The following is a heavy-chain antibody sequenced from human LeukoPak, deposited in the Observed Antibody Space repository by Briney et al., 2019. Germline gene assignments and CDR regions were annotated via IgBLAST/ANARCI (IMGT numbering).Heavy chain of an antibody. CDR2: TYYRSKLYN. D-gene: IGHD2-8*01. J-gene: IGHJ5*02. CDR1: GDSVSSNSAA. Sequence: SQTLSLTCAISGDSVSSNSAAWNWIRQSPSRGLEWLGRTYYRSKLYNDYAVSVKSRITINPDTSKNQFSLQLNSVTPEDTAVYYCARDQGCTNGVCYRGDYWFDPWGQGTLVTVSS. V-gene: IGHV6-1*01. CDR3: ARDQGCTNGVCYRGDYWFDP.